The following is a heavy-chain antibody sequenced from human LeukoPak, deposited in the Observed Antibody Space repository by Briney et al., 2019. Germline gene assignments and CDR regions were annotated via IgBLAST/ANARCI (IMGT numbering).Heavy chain of an antibody. V-gene: IGHV4-38-2*02. CDR3: AKVTLYSSSGNFDY. Sequence: PSETLSLTCTVSGYSISSGYYWGWIRQPPGKGLEWIGSICHSGRTFYNPSLKSRVTISVDTSKNQFSLKLTSVTAADTAVYYCAKVTLYSSSGNFDYWGQGTLVTVSS. CDR2: ICHSGRT. J-gene: IGHJ4*02. CDR1: GYSISSGYY. D-gene: IGHD6-6*01.